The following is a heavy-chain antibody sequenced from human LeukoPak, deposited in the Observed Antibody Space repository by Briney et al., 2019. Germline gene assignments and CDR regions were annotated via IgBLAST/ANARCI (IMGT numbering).Heavy chain of an antibody. J-gene: IGHJ6*03. CDR2: MNPNSGNT. Sequence: GASVKVSCKASGYTFTDYYIHWLRQATGQGLEWMGWMNPNSGNTGYAQKFQGRVTITRNTSISTAYMELSSLRSEDTAVYYCASGSYDYYYYYYMDVWGKGTTVTVSS. CDR3: ASGSYDYYYYYYMDV. CDR1: GYTFTDYY. V-gene: IGHV1-8*03. D-gene: IGHD1-26*01.